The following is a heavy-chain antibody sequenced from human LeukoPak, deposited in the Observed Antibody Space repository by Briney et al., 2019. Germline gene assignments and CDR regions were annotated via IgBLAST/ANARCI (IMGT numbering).Heavy chain of an antibody. CDR3: ARGGYSYGNRYYYYYMDV. D-gene: IGHD5-18*01. J-gene: IGHJ6*03. CDR1: GYTFTGYY. Sequence: ASVKVSCKASGYTFTGYYMHWVRQAPGQGLEWMGWINPNSGGTNYAQKFQGRVTMTRDTSISTAYVELSRLRSDDTAVYYCARGGYSYGNRYYYYYMDVWGKGTTVTISS. V-gene: IGHV1-2*02. CDR2: INPNSGGT.